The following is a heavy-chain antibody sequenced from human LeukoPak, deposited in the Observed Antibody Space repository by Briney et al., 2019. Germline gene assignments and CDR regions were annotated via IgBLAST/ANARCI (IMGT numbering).Heavy chain of an antibody. D-gene: IGHD3-22*01. V-gene: IGHV3-23*01. J-gene: IGHJ5*02. CDR1: GFTFSTYA. CDR3: AKDRYYDNSGSYYESGS. Sequence: PGGSLRLSCAASGFTFSTYAMTWVRQVPGKGLECVSIIIGSGDTYYADSVKGRFIISRDNSKNTLYLQMNSLRAEDTAVYYCAKDRYYDNSGSYYESGSWGQGTLVTVSS. CDR2: IIGSGDT.